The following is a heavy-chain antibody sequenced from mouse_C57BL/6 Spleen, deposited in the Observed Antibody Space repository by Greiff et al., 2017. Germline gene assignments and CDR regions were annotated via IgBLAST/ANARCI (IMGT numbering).Heavy chain of an antibody. CDR1: GYTFTSYW. D-gene: IGHD1-1*01. Sequence: VQLQQSGAELVMPGASVKLSCKASGYTFTSYWMHWVKQRPGQGLEWIGEIDPSDSYTNYNQKFKGKSTLTVDKSSSTAYMQLSSLISEDSAVYYCARSGIYLRYFDVWGTGTTVTVSS. V-gene: IGHV1-69*01. CDR3: ARSGIYLRYFDV. CDR2: IDPSDSYT. J-gene: IGHJ1*03.